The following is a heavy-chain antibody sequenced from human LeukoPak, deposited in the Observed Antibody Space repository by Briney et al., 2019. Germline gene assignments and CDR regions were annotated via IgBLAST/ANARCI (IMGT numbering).Heavy chain of an antibody. CDR2: ISSSSSYI. CDR1: GGSFSGYY. V-gene: IGHV3-21*01. J-gene: IGHJ4*02. CDR3: ARDRRGLYGDYEGDY. D-gene: IGHD4-17*01. Sequence: PSEALSLTCAVYGGSFSGYYWNWVRQAPGKGLEWVSSISSSSSYIYYADSVKGRFTISRDNAKNSLYLQMNSLRAEDTAVYYCARDRRGLYGDYEGDYWGQGTLVTVSS.